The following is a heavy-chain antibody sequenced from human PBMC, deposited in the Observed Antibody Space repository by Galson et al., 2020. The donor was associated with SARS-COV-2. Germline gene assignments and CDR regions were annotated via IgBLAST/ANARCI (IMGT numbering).Heavy chain of an antibody. CDR2: INHSGST. J-gene: IGHJ6*03. D-gene: IGHD3-3*01. CDR3: ARGRDFWSGYPRYYYYYYMDV. V-gene: IGHV4-34*01. Sequence: SETLSLTCAVYGGSFSGYYWSWIRQPPGKGLEWIGEINHSGSTNYNPSLKSRVTISVDTSKNQFSLKLSSVTAADTAVYYCARGRDFWSGYPRYYYYYYMDVWGKGTTVTVSS. CDR1: GGSFSGYY.